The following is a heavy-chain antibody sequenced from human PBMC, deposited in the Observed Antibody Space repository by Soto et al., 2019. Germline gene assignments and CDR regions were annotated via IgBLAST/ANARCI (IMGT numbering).Heavy chain of an antibody. D-gene: IGHD5-18*01. CDR3: AREERGYSYVIDLYYYYYGMDV. Sequence: GGSLRLSCAASGFTFSSYGMHWVRQAPGKGLEWVAVIWYDGSNKYYADSVKGRFTISRDNSKNTLYLQMNSLRAEDTAVYYCAREERGYSYVIDLYYYYYGMDVWGQGTTVTVSS. J-gene: IGHJ6*02. V-gene: IGHV3-33*01. CDR1: GFTFSSYG. CDR2: IWYDGSNK.